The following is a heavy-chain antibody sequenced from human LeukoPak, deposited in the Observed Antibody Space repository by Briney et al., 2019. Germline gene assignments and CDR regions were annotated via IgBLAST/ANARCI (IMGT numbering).Heavy chain of an antibody. CDR2: ISYDGSNE. D-gene: IGHD6-19*01. CDR3: AKRAVDGLKPLFDN. J-gene: IGHJ4*02. CDR1: GFTFSTYV. V-gene: IGHV3-30*18. Sequence: SLRLSCXASGFTFSTYVMHWVRQAPGKGLEWVAAISYDGSNEYYADSVKGRFTISRDNFKNTLYLQMNSLRPEDTALYYCAKRAVDGLKPLFDNWGQGTLVTVSS.